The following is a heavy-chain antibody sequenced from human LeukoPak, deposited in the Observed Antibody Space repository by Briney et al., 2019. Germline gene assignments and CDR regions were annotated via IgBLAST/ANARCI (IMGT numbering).Heavy chain of an antibody. Sequence: PGGSLRLSCVASGFTFSDYYMSWIRQAPGKGLEWVSYISSSSSYTNYADSVKGRFTISRDNAKNSLYLQMNSLRAEDTAVYYCARDGLPSGYSYGYDPWGQGTLVTVSS. J-gene: IGHJ5*02. CDR1: GFTFSDYY. CDR3: ARDGLPSGYSYGYDP. CDR2: ISSSSSYT. D-gene: IGHD5-18*01. V-gene: IGHV3-11*05.